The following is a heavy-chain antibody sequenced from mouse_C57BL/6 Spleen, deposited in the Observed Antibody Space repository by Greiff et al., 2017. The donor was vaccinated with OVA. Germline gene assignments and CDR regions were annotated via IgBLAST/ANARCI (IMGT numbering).Heavy chain of an antibody. D-gene: IGHD1-1*01. V-gene: IGHV1-69*01. CDR2: IDPSDSYT. CDR1: GYTFTSYW. Sequence: VQLKQPGAELVMPGASVKLSCKASGYTFTSYWMHWVKQRPGPGLEWIGEIDPSDSYTKYNQKFKGKSTLAVDQSSSTAYMQLSSLTSEDSAVYYCARGDYYGSILWYFDVWGTGTTVTVSS. J-gene: IGHJ1*03. CDR3: ARGDYYGSILWYFDV.